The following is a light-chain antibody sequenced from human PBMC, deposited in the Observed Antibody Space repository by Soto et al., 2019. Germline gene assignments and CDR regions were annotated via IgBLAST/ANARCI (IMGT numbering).Light chain of an antibody. CDR1: QSVSSD. CDR2: GAS. V-gene: IGKV3-11*01. Sequence: EVVSKQSPATLSVSPWERATLSCRASQSVSSDLAWYHQKPGQAPRLLIYGASTRATGIPARFSGSGSGTDLTITICSLEPEDCAVYHWQQRSYWPLTYGGGTK. J-gene: IGKJ4*01. CDR3: QQRSYWPLT.